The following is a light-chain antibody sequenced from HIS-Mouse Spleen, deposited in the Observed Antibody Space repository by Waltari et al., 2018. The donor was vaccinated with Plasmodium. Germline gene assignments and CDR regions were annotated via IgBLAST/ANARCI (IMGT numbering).Light chain of an antibody. CDR3: MQALQTPYT. Sequence: DIVMTQSPLSLPVTPGEPASISCRSSQSLLHSNGYNYLDWYLQNPGQSPQLLIYLGSNRASGGPDRFSGSGAGTDFTLKISRVEAEDVGVYYCMQALQTPYTFGQGTKLEIK. CDR2: LGS. J-gene: IGKJ2*01. CDR1: QSLLHSNGYNY. V-gene: IGKV2-28*01.